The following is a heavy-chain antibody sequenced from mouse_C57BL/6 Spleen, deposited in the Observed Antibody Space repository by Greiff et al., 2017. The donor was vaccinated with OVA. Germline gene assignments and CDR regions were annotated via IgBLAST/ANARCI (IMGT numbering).Heavy chain of an antibody. J-gene: IGHJ2*01. CDR2: IDPEDGET. Sequence: EVKLLESGAELVKPGASVKLSCTASGFNIKDYYMHWVKQRTEQGLEWIGRIDPEDGETKYAPKFQGKATITADTSSNTAYLQLSSLTSEDTAVYYCARWTAQYYFDYWGQGTTRTVSS. V-gene: IGHV14-2*01. D-gene: IGHD3-2*02. CDR1: GFNIKDYY. CDR3: ARWTAQYYFDY.